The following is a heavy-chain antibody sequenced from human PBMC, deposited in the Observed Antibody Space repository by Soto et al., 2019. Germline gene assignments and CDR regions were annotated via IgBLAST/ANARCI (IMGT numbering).Heavy chain of an antibody. CDR2: IYNSGTT. CDR3: ARDSAP. V-gene: IGHV4-59*06. D-gene: IGHD3-10*01. J-gene: IGHJ5*02. CDR1: GGSISNYY. Sequence: SEPMSLTYTVAGGSISNYYWSWIRQPPGKGLEWIGYIYNSGTTYYNPSLKSRVTISVDTSKNQFSLKLTSVTAADTAVYYCARDSAPWGQGTLVTVSS.